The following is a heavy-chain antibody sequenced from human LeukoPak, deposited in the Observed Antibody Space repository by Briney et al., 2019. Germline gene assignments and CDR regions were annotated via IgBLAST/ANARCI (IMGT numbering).Heavy chain of an antibody. Sequence: GGSLRLSCAASGFTFSSYWMSWVRQAPGKGLEWVANIKQDGSEKYYVDSVKGRFTISRDNAKNSLYLQMNSLRAEDTAVYYCARGEVATIIRLQRYNWFDPWGQGTLVTVSS. D-gene: IGHD5-24*01. CDR3: ARGEVATIIRLQRYNWFDP. V-gene: IGHV3-7*01. CDR1: GFTFSSYW. CDR2: IKQDGSEK. J-gene: IGHJ5*02.